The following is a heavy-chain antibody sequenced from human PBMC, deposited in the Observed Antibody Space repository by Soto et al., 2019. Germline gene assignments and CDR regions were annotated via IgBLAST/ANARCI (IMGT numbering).Heavy chain of an antibody. CDR2: ISSDGSIT. CDR3: ARDFAYYYDSSGYYYPNFDY. D-gene: IGHD3-22*01. Sequence: GGSLRLSCAASGFTFSSYWMYWVRQAPGKGLVWVSRISSDGSITSYADSVKGRFTISRDDAKNTLYLQMNSLRAEDTAAYYCARDFAYYYDSSGYYYPNFDYWGQGTLVTVSS. V-gene: IGHV3-74*01. CDR1: GFTFSSYW. J-gene: IGHJ4*02.